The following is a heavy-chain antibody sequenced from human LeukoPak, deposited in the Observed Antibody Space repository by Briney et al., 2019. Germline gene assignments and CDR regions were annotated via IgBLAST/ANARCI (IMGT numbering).Heavy chain of an antibody. Sequence: GASVKVSCKASGYTFTSYAMNWVRQAPGQGLEWMGWINTNTGNPTYAQGFTGRFVFSLDTSVSTAYLQISSLKAEDTAVYYCARETEVAGTLANNYYYYMDVWGKGTTVTVSS. J-gene: IGHJ6*03. V-gene: IGHV7-4-1*02. CDR3: ARETEVAGTLANNYYYYMDV. CDR2: INTNTGNP. D-gene: IGHD6-19*01. CDR1: GYTFTSYA.